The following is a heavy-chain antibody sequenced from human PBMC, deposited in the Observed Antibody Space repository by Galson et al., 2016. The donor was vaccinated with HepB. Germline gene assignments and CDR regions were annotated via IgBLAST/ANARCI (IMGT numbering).Heavy chain of an antibody. CDR3: ARNREFTGDFDY. J-gene: IGHJ4*02. Sequence: SVKVSCKASGYTFTNYDFNWVRQAPGQGLEWLGWMTPNSGNTGYAQKFQGRLSLTRDISTSTAYMELSSLTSDDTAVYFCARNREFTGDFDYWGQGALVTVSS. CDR2: MTPNSGNT. CDR1: GYTFTNYD. V-gene: IGHV1-8*02. D-gene: IGHD7-27*01.